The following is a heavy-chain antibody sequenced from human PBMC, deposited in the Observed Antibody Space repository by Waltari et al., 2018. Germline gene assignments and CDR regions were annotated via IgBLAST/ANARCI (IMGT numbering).Heavy chain of an antibody. Sequence: QVQLQESGPGLVRPSETLSLTCDVSGYFINTGFFWGWIRQPPGKGLGWIGNIYHDGTTYYNPSLKPRLMISLDTSKNQFSLRLNFVDVADTAVYYCARQTLGYCTSAACRRLETWGQGILVTVSS. CDR2: IYHDGTT. D-gene: IGHD2-2*03. CDR3: ARQTLGYCTSAACRRLET. J-gene: IGHJ5*02. V-gene: IGHV4-38-2*01. CDR1: GYFINTGFF.